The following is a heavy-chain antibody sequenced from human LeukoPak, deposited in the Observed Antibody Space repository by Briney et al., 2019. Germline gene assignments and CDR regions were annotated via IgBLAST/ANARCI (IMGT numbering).Heavy chain of an antibody. CDR3: ARGAYGGIPVGAFDI. CDR1: GGSISSGGYY. CDR2: IYYSGST. V-gene: IGHV4-31*03. D-gene: IGHD4-23*01. Sequence: PSQTLSLTCTVSGGSISSGGYYWSWIRQHPGKGLEWMGYIYYSGSTYYNPSLKSRVTISVDTSKNQFSLKLSSVTAADTAVYYCARGAYGGIPVGAFDIWGQGTMVTVSS. J-gene: IGHJ3*02.